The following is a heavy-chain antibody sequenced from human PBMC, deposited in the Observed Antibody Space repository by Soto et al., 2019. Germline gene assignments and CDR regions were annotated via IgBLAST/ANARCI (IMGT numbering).Heavy chain of an antibody. CDR2: IKQDGSET. CDR3: VKMSWTADGVH. D-gene: IGHD2-21*02. CDR1: GFSFSNHW. J-gene: IGHJ4*02. V-gene: IGHV3-7*01. Sequence: EVQLVESGGGLVQPGGSLRLSCTASGFSFSNHWMYWVRRPPGKGLEWVAYIKQDGSETHCVDSVEGRFTISRDNAKKPLYLQMDRLRDEYTAVYYSVKMSWTADGVHWGQGSLVTVSS.